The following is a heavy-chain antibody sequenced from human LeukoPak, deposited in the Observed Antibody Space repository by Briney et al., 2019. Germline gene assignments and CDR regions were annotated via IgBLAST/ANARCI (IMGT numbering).Heavy chain of an antibody. CDR1: GFTFSRYW. CDR2: INSDGSST. Sequence: GGSLRLSCAASGFTFSRYWMHWVRQGPGKGPVWVSRINSDGSSTSYADSVKGRFTISRDNAKNTLYLQMNSLRAEDTAVYYCARERVMYYYGAGSPDYWGQGTLVTVSS. CDR3: ARERVMYYYGAGSPDY. J-gene: IGHJ4*02. D-gene: IGHD3-10*01. V-gene: IGHV3-74*01.